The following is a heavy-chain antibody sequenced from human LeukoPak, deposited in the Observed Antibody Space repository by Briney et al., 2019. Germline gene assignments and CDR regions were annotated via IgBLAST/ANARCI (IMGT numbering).Heavy chain of an antibody. D-gene: IGHD2-2*01. CDR1: GYTFTGYY. V-gene: IGHV1-2*02. Sequence: ASVKVSCNASGYTFTGYYMHWVRQAPGQGLEWMGWINPSSGGTNYAQKFQGRVTMTRDTSISTANMELSRLRSDDTAVYYCARDVGEYCSSVSCYASDYWGQGTLVTVSS. J-gene: IGHJ4*02. CDR2: INPSSGGT. CDR3: ARDVGEYCSSVSCYASDY.